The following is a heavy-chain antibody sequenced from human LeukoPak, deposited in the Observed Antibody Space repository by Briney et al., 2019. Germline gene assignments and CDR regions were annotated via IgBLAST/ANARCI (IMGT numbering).Heavy chain of an antibody. V-gene: IGHV3-30-3*01. J-gene: IGHJ4*02. CDR2: ISYDGSNK. CDR3: ARDWGHITMIVTPSGPFDY. Sequence: GGSLRLSCAASGFTFSSYAMHWVRQAPGKGLEWVAVISYDGSNKYYADSVKGRFTISRDSSKNTLYLQMNSLRAEDTAVYYCARDWGHITMIVTPSGPFDYWGQGTLVTVSS. D-gene: IGHD3-22*01. CDR1: GFTFSSYA.